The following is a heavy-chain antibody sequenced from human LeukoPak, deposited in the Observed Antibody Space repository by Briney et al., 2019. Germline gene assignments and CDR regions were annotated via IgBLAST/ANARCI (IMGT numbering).Heavy chain of an antibody. J-gene: IGHJ4*02. CDR1: GFTFANYA. CDR2: ISGTGGST. CDR3: AKSTRNGDPLYYFDY. Sequence: GGSLRLSCAASGFTFANYAMSWVRQAPGKGLEWVSAISGTGGSTYYADSVKGRFTISRDNSKNTLYLQMSSLRAEDTAVYYCAKSTRNGDPLYYFDYWGQGTLVTVSS. D-gene: IGHD2-21*01. V-gene: IGHV3-23*01.